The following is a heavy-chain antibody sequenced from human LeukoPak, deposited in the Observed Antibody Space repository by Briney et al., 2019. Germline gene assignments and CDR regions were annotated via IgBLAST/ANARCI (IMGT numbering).Heavy chain of an antibody. D-gene: IGHD1-1*01. CDR3: AKVKTGHYFDY. CDR2: MSSSGYTV. CDR1: GFTFNDYF. V-gene: IGHV3-11*01. J-gene: IGHJ4*02. Sequence: GGSLRLSCAASGFTFNDYFMTWIRQAPGKGLEWISYMSSSGYTVYYADSVKGRFTISRDNSKNTLYLQMNSLRAEDTGVYYCAKVKTGHYFDYWGQGTLVTVSS.